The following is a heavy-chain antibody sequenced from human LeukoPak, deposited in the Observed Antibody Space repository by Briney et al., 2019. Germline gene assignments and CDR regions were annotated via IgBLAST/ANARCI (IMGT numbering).Heavy chain of an antibody. CDR2: IYYSGST. J-gene: IGHJ4*02. CDR1: GGSISSGGYY. Sequence: SQTLSLTCTVSGGSISSGGYYWSWIRQHPGKGLEWIGYIYYSGSTYYNPSLKSRVTISVDTSKNQFSLKLSSVTAADTAVYYCARAPEYSSSLGIDYWGQGTLVTVSS. CDR3: ARAPEYSSSLGIDY. V-gene: IGHV4-31*03. D-gene: IGHD6-6*01.